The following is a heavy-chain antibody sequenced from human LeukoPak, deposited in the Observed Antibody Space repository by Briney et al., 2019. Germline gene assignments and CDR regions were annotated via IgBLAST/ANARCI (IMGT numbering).Heavy chain of an antibody. CDR2: IYYSGST. Sequence: SETLSPTCTVSGGSISSYYWSWIRQPPGKGLEWIGYIYYSGSTNYNPSLKSRVTISVDTSKNQFSLKLSSVTAADTAVYYCARGRGIRFLEWLPFDYWGQGSLVTVSS. J-gene: IGHJ4*02. CDR3: ARGRGIRFLEWLPFDY. D-gene: IGHD3-3*01. V-gene: IGHV4-59*01. CDR1: GGSISSYY.